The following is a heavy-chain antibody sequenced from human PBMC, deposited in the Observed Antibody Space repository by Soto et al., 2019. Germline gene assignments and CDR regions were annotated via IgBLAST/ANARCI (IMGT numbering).Heavy chain of an antibody. D-gene: IGHD2-15*01. CDR1: GGSMSSGANS. CDR3: ARWCKYPPRYVR. CDR2: IYHSGST. J-gene: IGHJ5*02. V-gene: IGHV4-30-2*01. Sequence: SGNLSLTCAVSGGSMSSGANSWSWIRQPPGKGLEWIGYIYHSGSTYYNPSLKSQVTISIDRSKNQFSLKLSSATAEETPVYSCARWCKYPPRYVRWSQGTLVTVSS.